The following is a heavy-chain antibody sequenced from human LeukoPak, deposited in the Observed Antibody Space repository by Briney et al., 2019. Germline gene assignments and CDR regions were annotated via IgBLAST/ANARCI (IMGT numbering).Heavy chain of an antibody. V-gene: IGHV4-4*02. CDR1: GGSINSYNW. J-gene: IGHJ4*02. Sequence: PSGTLSLTCAVSGGSINSYNWWSWVRQPPGKGLEWIGEIYRTGSTNYNPSLKSRVTISVDKSKTQFSLKLTSVTAADTGVYYCARVALYETSGHNYFDYWGQGTLVTVSS. D-gene: IGHD3-22*01. CDR2: IYRTGST. CDR3: ARVALYETSGHNYFDY.